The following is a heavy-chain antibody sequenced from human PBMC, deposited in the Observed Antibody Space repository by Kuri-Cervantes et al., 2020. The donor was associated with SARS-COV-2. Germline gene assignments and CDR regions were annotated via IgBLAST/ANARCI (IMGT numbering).Heavy chain of an antibody. CDR1: GFTFSSYA. Sequence: GGSLRLSCAASGFTFSSYAMHWVRQAPGKGLEWVSYISSSSSTIYYADSVKGRFTISRDNAKNSLYLQMNSLRAEDTAVYYCARAVPRGIVGATYAFDIWGQGTMVTVSS. V-gene: IGHV3-48*01. CDR2: ISSSSSTI. J-gene: IGHJ3*02. D-gene: IGHD1-26*01. CDR3: ARAVPRGIVGATYAFDI.